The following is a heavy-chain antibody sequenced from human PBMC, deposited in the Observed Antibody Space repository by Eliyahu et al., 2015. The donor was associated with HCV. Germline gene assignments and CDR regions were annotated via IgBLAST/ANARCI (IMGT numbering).Heavy chain of an antibody. Sequence: GLVQPGGSLRLSCAASGLTFSGSWMSWVRQAPGKGLEWVANINPGGSVTYYVDSVRGRFTISRDNAKNSLYLQMNSLRAEDTAVYYCARGDNGDWFFWGQGTLVTVSS. D-gene: IGHD3-9*01. J-gene: IGHJ4*02. CDR1: GLTFSGSW. V-gene: IGHV3-7*01. CDR2: INPGGSVT. CDR3: ARGDNGDWFF.